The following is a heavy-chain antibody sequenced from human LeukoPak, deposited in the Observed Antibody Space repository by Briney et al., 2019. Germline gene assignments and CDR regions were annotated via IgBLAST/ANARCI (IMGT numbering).Heavy chain of an antibody. D-gene: IGHD3-22*01. CDR2: INHSGST. V-gene: IGHV4-34*01. J-gene: IGHJ1*01. CDR1: GFTFSSYA. CDR3: ARGRKYYYDSSGSREYFQH. Sequence: PGGSLRLSCAASGFTFSSYAMSWVRQAPGKGLEWIGEINHSGSTNYNPSLKSRVTISVDTSKNQFSLKLSSVTAADTAVYYCARGRKYYYDSSGSREYFQHWGQGTLVTVSS.